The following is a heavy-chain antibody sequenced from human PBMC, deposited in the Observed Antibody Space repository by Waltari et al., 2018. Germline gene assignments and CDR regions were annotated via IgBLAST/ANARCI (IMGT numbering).Heavy chain of an antibody. CDR3: ASGSPAADY. Sequence: QVHLQESGPGLVKPSETLSLTCGVSGYSISRGYYGGWIRQPPGKGLQWIGSIYHSGNTYYNPSLKSRVSMSVDTSKNQFSLKLRSVTAADTAVYYCASGSPAADYWGQGTLVTVSS. CDR1: GYSISRGYY. D-gene: IGHD6-25*01. J-gene: IGHJ4*02. V-gene: IGHV4-38-2*01. CDR2: IYHSGNT.